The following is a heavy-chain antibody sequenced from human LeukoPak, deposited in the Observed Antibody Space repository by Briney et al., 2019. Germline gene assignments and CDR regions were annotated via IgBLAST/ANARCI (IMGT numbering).Heavy chain of an antibody. CDR3: ARQLSGWYDADPY. CDR1: GFTFSSYW. Sequence: GRSLRLSCAASGFTFSSYWMSWVRQAPGKGLEWVANIKEDGSRNHYVDSVKGRFTISRDNAKSSLYLQMNSLRAEDTAVYYCARQLSGWYDADPYWGQGTLVTVSS. CDR2: IKEDGSRN. V-gene: IGHV3-7*05. D-gene: IGHD6-19*01. J-gene: IGHJ4*02.